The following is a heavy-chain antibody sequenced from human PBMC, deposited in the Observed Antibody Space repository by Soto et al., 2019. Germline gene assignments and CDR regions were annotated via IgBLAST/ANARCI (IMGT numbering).Heavy chain of an antibody. D-gene: IGHD3-3*02. CDR3: ARASFFTFDY. J-gene: IGHJ4*02. Sequence: EAQLEESGGGLVQPGGSLRLSCAASGFTFSGYWMGWVRQAPGKGLEWVANIKYDGTDKYYVDSVKGRFTISRDNAKNSLYLEMSSLRAEDTAVYYCARASFFTFDYWGQGTLVTVSS. CDR1: GFTFSGYW. V-gene: IGHV3-7*01. CDR2: IKYDGTDK.